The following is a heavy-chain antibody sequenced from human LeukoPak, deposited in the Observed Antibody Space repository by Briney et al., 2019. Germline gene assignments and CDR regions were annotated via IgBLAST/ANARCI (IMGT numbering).Heavy chain of an antibody. J-gene: IGHJ5*02. D-gene: IGHD2-2*01. Sequence: TSETLSLTCTVSGGSISSGSYYWSWIRQPAGKGLEWIGCIYTSGSTNYNPSLKSRVTISVDTSKNQFPLNLSSVTAADTAVYYCARVVPAAIGNWFDPWGQGTLVTVSS. V-gene: IGHV4-61*02. CDR2: IYTSGST. CDR1: GGSISSGSYY. CDR3: ARVVPAAIGNWFDP.